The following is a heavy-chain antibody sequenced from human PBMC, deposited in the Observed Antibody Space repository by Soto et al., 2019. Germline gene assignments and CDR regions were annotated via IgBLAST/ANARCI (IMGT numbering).Heavy chain of an antibody. CDR2: ISSSTGYV. Sequence: GGSLRLSCAASGFTFSRYGMNWLRQAPGKGLEWVASISSSTGYVYYADSVKGRFSTSRDNAKNILYLEMYALRTEDTAVYYCARDPSEGRVGNWFESWGQGTLVTVSS. V-gene: IGHV3-21*06. D-gene: IGHD2-15*01. J-gene: IGHJ5*01. CDR1: GFTFSRYG. CDR3: ARDPSEGRVGNWFES.